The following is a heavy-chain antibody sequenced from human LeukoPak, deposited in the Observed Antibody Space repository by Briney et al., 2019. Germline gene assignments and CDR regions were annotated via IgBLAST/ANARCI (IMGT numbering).Heavy chain of an antibody. V-gene: IGHV3-21*01. CDR3: ARDGQVPAAMPIDY. Sequence: PGGSLRLSCTASGFTFSSYSKNWVRQAPGKGLEWVSSISSSSSYIYYADSVKGRFTISRDNAKNSLYLQMNSLRAEDTAVYYCARDGQVPAAMPIDYWGQGTLVTVSS. CDR2: ISSSSSYI. D-gene: IGHD2-2*01. CDR1: GFTFSSYS. J-gene: IGHJ4*02.